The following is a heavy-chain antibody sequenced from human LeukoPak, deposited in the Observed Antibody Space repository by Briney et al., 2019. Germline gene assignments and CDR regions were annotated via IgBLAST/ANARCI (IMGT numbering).Heavy chain of an antibody. D-gene: IGHD1-20*01. Sequence: GGSLSLSRAASGFILSNYALMWVRQAPGKGLEWVSSITGSGDNTFYADSVKGRFSLSRDNSKNMLYLQMYSLGAEDTAMYYCSKGAVTGLVDWFDPWGQGTLGTVSS. CDR2: ITGSGDNT. J-gene: IGHJ5*02. CDR1: GFILSNYA. V-gene: IGHV3-23*01. CDR3: SKGAVTGLVDWFDP.